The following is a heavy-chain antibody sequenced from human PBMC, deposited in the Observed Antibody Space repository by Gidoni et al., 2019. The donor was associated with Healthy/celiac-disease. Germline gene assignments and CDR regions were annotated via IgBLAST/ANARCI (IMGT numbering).Heavy chain of an antibody. Sequence: QVQLQQWGAGLLKPSETLSLTCAVYGGSFSGYYWSWIRQPPGKGLEWIGEINHSGSTNYNPSLKSRVTISVDTSKNQFSLKLSSVTAADTAVYYCARAGVYGDYNPLVDLRVDPWGQGTLVTVSS. D-gene: IGHD4-17*01. J-gene: IGHJ5*02. CDR1: GGSFSGYY. CDR2: INHSGST. CDR3: ARAGVYGDYNPLVDLRVDP. V-gene: IGHV4-34*01.